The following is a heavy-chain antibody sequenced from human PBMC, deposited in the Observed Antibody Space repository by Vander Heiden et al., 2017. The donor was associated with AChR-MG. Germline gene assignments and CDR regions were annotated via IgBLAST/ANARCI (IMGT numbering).Heavy chain of an antibody. CDR3: ARLYYYDSSGYPDWYFDL. V-gene: IGHV1-69*01. CDR2: ISPIFGTA. J-gene: IGHJ2*01. D-gene: IGHD3-22*01. Sequence: QVQLVQSGAEVKKPGSSVKVSCKASGGTFSSYAISRVRQAPGQGLEWMGGISPIFGTANYAQKFQGRVTITADESTSTAYMELSSLRSEDTAVYYCARLYYYDSSGYPDWYFDLWGRGTLVTVSS. CDR1: GGTFSSYA.